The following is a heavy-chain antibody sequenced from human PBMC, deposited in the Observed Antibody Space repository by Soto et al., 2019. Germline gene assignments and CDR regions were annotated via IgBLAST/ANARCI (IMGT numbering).Heavy chain of an antibody. CDR3: TRPQISGWYDS. CDR2: INPVDSDI. Sequence: GESLKISCKGSGYIFISHWIAWVRQTPGKGLEWMGIINPVDSDIRYSPSFEGQVTISADRSINTAYLQWSSLKASDTATYYCTRPQISGWYDSWGQGTPVTVTS. J-gene: IGHJ5*01. CDR1: GYIFISHW. V-gene: IGHV5-51*01. D-gene: IGHD6-19*01.